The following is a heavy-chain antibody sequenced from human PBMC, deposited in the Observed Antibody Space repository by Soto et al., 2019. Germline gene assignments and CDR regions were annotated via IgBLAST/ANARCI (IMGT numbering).Heavy chain of an antibody. CDR2: IYYSGST. J-gene: IGHJ6*02. CDR3: ARGGGSGSYFDLYYYYGMDV. D-gene: IGHD3-10*01. Sequence: SETLSLTCTVSGGSISSYYWSWIRQPPGKGLEWIGYIYYSGSTNYNPSLKSRVTISVDTSKNQFSLKLSSVTAADTAVYYCARGGGSGSYFDLYYYYGMDVWGQATTVTVS. CDR1: GGSISSYY. V-gene: IGHV4-59*01.